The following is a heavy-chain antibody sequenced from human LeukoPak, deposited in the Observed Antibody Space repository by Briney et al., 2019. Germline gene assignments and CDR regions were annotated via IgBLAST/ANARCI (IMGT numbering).Heavy chain of an antibody. V-gene: IGHV1-24*01. CDR3: ARVDRYHYYLDV. Sequence: ASVKVSCKVSGYTLTGLALHWVRQAPGEGLEWMGGFEPAEGETIYARNVQGRVSMTEDTSTDTAYMELSSLRSEDTAIYYCARVDRYHYYLDVRGKGTTVTVSS. J-gene: IGHJ6*03. CDR1: GYTLTGLA. CDR2: FEPAEGET.